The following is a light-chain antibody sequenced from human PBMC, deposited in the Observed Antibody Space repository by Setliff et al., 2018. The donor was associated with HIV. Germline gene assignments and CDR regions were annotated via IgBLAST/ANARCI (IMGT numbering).Light chain of an antibody. CDR3: SSYTSSREV. CDR2: DVS. V-gene: IGLV2-14*03. J-gene: IGLJ1*01. Sequence: ALTQPASVSGSPGQSITISCAGTGSAVGGYNYVSWYQQHPGKAPKLMIYDVSNRPSGVSNRFSGSKSGHTASLTISGLQAEDEADYYCSSYTSSREVFGTGTKVTVL. CDR1: GSAVGGYNY.